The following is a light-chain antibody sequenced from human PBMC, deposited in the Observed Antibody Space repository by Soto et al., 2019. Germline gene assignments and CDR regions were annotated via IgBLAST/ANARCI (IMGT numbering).Light chain of an antibody. CDR2: GAS. J-gene: IGKJ1*01. CDR1: QSISDT. V-gene: IGKV3-15*01. CDR3: QQSYSNPNA. Sequence: IMMTQSPVTLSVSPGGRATLSCRASQSISDTLAWYQQKPGQAPRLLIHGASTRATGFPARFSGSGSGTDFTLTISSLQPEDFATYYCQQSYSNPNAFGQGTKVDIK.